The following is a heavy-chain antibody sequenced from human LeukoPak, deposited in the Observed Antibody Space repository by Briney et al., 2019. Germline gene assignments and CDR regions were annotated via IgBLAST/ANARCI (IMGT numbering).Heavy chain of an antibody. D-gene: IGHD6-19*01. CDR3: ARAPSRYSSGWYGY. V-gene: IGHV4-30-2*01. CDR2: IYHSGST. Sequence: SETLSLTCTVSGGSISSGGYYWSWIRQPPGKGLEWIGYIYHSGSTNYNPSLKSRVTISVDTSKNQFSLKLSSVTAADTAVYYCARAPSRYSSGWYGYWGQGTLVTVSS. J-gene: IGHJ4*02. CDR1: GGSISSGGYY.